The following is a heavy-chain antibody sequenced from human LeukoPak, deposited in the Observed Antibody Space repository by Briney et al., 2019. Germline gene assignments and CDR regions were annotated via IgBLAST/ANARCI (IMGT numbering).Heavy chain of an antibody. Sequence: PSETLSLTCTVSGGSVNSGSYYSTWIRQPPGKGLEWIGYIYYAASTDYNPSLKSRVTISVDTSKNKFSLRLTSVTAADTAVYYCAGGHVGTTHFDYWGQGILVTVSS. CDR3: AGGHVGTTHFDY. CDR1: GGSVNSGSYY. J-gene: IGHJ4*02. CDR2: IYYAAST. D-gene: IGHD1-26*01. V-gene: IGHV4-61*01.